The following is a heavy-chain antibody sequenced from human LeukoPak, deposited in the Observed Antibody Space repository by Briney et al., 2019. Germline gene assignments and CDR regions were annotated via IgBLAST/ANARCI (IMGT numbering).Heavy chain of an antibody. CDR1: GFTFSSYG. Sequence: GRSLRLSCAASGFTFSSYGMHWVRQAPGKGLEWVAVISYDGSNKYYADSVKGRFTISRDNSKNTLYLQMNSLRAEDTAVYYCAKDRPPYSSGRYLAGYWGQGTLVTVSS. CDR2: ISYDGSNK. D-gene: IGHD6-19*01. CDR3: AKDRPPYSSGRYLAGY. J-gene: IGHJ4*02. V-gene: IGHV3-30*18.